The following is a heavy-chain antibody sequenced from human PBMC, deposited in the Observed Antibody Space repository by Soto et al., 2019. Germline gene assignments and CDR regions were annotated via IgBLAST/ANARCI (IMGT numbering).Heavy chain of an antibody. Sequence: GGSLRLSCAASGFTFDDYTMHWVRQAPGKGLEWVSLISWDGGSTYYADSVKGRFTISRDNSKNSLYLQMNSLRTEDTALYYCAKDKWAGITMMGLYFDYWGQGTLVTVSS. CDR2: ISWDGGST. CDR1: GFTFDDYT. D-gene: IGHD3-22*01. V-gene: IGHV3-43*01. CDR3: AKDKWAGITMMGLYFDY. J-gene: IGHJ4*02.